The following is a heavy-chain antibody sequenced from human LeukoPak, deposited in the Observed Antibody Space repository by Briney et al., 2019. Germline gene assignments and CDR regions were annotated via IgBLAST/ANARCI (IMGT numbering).Heavy chain of an antibody. V-gene: IGHV4-4*07. Sequence: SETLSLTCDISGASISGYWWSWIRQPAGKGLEWIGRMYTDGDTNYNPSLKSRVTMSVDTSKNQFSLKLSSVTAADTAVYYCARVAEWFDPWGQGTLVTVSS. D-gene: IGHD6-19*01. CDR2: MYTDGDT. J-gene: IGHJ5*02. CDR3: ARVAEWFDP. CDR1: GASISGYW.